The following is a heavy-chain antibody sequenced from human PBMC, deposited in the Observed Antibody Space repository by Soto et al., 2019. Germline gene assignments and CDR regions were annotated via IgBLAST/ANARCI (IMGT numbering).Heavy chain of an antibody. CDR3: VHGTLGSFGHVYFDY. CDR2: IYWDDDK. D-gene: IGHD3-3*02. CDR1: VLSQFYGAR. V-gene: IGHV2-5*02. Sequence: SGPTLGEPHTDPHVDLQFVWVLSQFYGARVGWIRQPPGKALEWLALIYWDDDKHYNPSLKTRLTITKDTSKNQVVLTVTDMDPVDTATYYCVHGTLGSFGHVYFDYWGPGTLVTVSS. J-gene: IGHJ4*02.